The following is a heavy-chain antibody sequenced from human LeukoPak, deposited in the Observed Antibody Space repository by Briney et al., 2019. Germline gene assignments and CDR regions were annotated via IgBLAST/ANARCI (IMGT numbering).Heavy chain of an antibody. V-gene: IGHV3-23*01. Sequence: GGSLRLSCAASGFTFSSYAMSWVRQAPGKGLEWVSAISGSGGSTYYADSVKGRFTISRDNSKNTLYLQMNSLRAEDTAVCYCAKVLTPQYYYYYMDVWGKGTTVTVSS. J-gene: IGHJ6*03. CDR2: ISGSGGST. CDR3: AKVLTPQYYYYYMDV. CDR1: GFTFSSYA.